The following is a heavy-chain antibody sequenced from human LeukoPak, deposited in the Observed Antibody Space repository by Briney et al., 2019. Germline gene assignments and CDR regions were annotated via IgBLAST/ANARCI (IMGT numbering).Heavy chain of an antibody. D-gene: IGHD5-24*01. V-gene: IGHV4-34*01. Sequence: PSETLSLTCAVYGGSFSGYYWSWIRQPPGKGLEWIGEINHSGSTNYNPSLKSRVTISVDTSKNQFSLKLSSVTAADTAVYYCARGYRDGYRLHDAFDIWGQGTMVTVSS. CDR2: INHSGST. J-gene: IGHJ3*02. CDR3: ARGYRDGYRLHDAFDI. CDR1: GGSFSGYY.